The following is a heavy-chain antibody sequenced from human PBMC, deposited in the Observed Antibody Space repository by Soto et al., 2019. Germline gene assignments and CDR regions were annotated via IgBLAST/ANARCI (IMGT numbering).Heavy chain of an antibody. CDR1: GFSISDHY. CDR2: SRDKPNGYTT. V-gene: IGHV3-72*01. CDR3: TRGLRGDPRSDGFDF. J-gene: IGHJ3*01. D-gene: IGHD3-10*01. Sequence: EVQVVESGGGLVQPGGSLRLSCAASGFSISDHYIDWVRQAPGKGLEWVGRSRDKPNGYTTEYAASVTGRFTISRHDSESSLFLQMSSLKIEDSAVYYCTRGLRGDPRSDGFDFWGQGTVVTVSS.